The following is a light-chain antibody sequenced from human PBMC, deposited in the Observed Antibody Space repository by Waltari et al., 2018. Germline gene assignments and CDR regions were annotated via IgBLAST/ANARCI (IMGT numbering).Light chain of an antibody. CDR2: GKN. Sequence: SSELTQDPAVSVALGQTVRITCQGDSLRRDYASWYQQKPGQAPVLVIYGKNNRPSGIPDRFSGSSSGNTASLTITGAQAEDEADYYCNSRDSSGNHLGVFGGGTKLTVL. CDR3: NSRDSSGNHLGV. V-gene: IGLV3-19*01. J-gene: IGLJ3*02. CDR1: SLRRDY.